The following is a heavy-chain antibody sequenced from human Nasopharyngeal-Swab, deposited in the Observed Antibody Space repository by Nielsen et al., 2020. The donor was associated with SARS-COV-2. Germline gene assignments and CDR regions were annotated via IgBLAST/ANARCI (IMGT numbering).Heavy chain of an antibody. V-gene: IGHV3-23*01. Sequence: VRQAPGKGLEWISGISFRGATKYYADSVKGRFTVSRDNSKNTLYLQMNSLRADDTALYYCAKLGGEVGYWGQGALVTVSS. J-gene: IGHJ4*02. D-gene: IGHD1-26*01. CDR2: ISFRGATK. CDR3: AKLGGEVGY.